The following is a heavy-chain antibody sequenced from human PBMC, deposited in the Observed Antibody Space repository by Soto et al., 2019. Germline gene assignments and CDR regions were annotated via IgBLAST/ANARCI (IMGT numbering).Heavy chain of an antibody. D-gene: IGHD2-2*01. Sequence: GGSLRLSCAASGFTFSSYWMHWVRQAPGKGLVWVSRINSDGSSTSYADSVKGRFTISRDNAKNTLYLQMNSLRAEDTAVYYCARDGPDIVVVPAATHWYFDLWGRGTLVTVSS. V-gene: IGHV3-74*01. CDR2: INSDGSST. J-gene: IGHJ2*01. CDR1: GFTFSSYW. CDR3: ARDGPDIVVVPAATHWYFDL.